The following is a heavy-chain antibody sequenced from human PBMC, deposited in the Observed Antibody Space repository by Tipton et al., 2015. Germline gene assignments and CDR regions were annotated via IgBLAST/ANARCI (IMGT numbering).Heavy chain of an antibody. CDR3: ARDLEHGMDV. D-gene: IGHD5-24*01. CDR1: GDSIHKYY. CDR2: IYHSASS. Sequence: GLVKPSENLSLTCTVSGDSIHKYYLTWIRQPPGRGLEWIGYIYHSASSNYNPSLKSRVTISLDTSKNQFSLTLNSVTAADTAVYYCARDLEHGMDVWGQGTTVTVSS. J-gene: IGHJ6*02. V-gene: IGHV4-59*01.